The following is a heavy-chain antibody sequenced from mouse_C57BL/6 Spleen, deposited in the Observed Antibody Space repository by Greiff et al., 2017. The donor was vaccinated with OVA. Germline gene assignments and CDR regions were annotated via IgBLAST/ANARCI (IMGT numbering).Heavy chain of an antibody. CDR3: AREEGNIPDWYFDV. D-gene: IGHD2-1*01. V-gene: IGHV1-82*01. J-gene: IGHJ1*03. CDR1: GYAFSSSW. CDR2: IYPGDGDT. Sequence: QVQLQQSGPELVKPGASVKISCKASGYAFSSSWMNWVKQRPGKGLEWIGRIYPGDGDTTYNGKFKGKATLTADKSSSTAYMQLSSLTSEDSAVYFCAREEGNIPDWYFDVWGTGTTVTVSS.